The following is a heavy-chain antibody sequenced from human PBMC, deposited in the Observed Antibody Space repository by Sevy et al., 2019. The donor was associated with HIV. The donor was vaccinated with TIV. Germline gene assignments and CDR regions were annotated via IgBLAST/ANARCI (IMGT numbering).Heavy chain of an antibody. CDR2: ISSSSSTI. D-gene: IGHD3-22*01. CDR3: ARGFNYYDSSGLYRDYYYYYGMDV. Sequence: GGSLRLSCAASGFTFSSYSMNWVRQAPGKGLEWVSYISSSSSTIYYEDSVKGRFTISRDNAKNSLNLQMNSLRDEDTAVYYCARGFNYYDSSGLYRDYYYYYGMDVWGQGTTVTVSS. V-gene: IGHV3-48*02. J-gene: IGHJ6*02. CDR1: GFTFSSYS.